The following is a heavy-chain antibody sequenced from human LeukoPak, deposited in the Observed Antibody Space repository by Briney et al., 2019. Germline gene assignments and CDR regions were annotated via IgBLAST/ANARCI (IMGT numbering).Heavy chain of an antibody. D-gene: IGHD1-14*01. V-gene: IGHV3-15*01. CDR3: TADDTLNRY. Sequence: GASVRLSCAASGYTFSNAWMNWVRQAPGKGLEWVGRIKSKTNGGTTEYAEPVKGRLTISRHDSKNTLYLQMNSLKPEVTAVYYCTADDTLNRYWGQGTLVTVSS. CDR1: GYTFSNAW. CDR2: IKSKTNGGTT. J-gene: IGHJ4*02.